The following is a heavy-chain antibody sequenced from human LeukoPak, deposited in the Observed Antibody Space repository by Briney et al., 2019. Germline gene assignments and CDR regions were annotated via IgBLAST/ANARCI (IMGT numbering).Heavy chain of an antibody. CDR1: GFTFSSYA. D-gene: IGHD1-26*01. Sequence: GGSLRLSCAASGFTFSSYAMSWVRQAPGKGLEWVSGISGGGGGTYYAGSVKGRFTISRDDSKNTLYLQMDSLRAEDTAVYYCAKSGSGSYFWGQGTLVTVSA. CDR3: AKSGSGSYF. J-gene: IGHJ4*02. CDR2: ISGGGGGT. V-gene: IGHV3-23*01.